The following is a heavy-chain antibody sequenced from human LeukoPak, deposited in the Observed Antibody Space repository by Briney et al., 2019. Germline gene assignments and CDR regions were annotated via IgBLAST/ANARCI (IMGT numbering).Heavy chain of an antibody. V-gene: IGHV4-30-2*01. D-gene: IGHD2-2*01. CDR1: GGSISSGGYY. J-gene: IGHJ4*02. Sequence: SETLSLTCTVSGGSISSGGYYWSWIRQPPGKGLEWIGYIYHSGSTYYNPSLKSRVTISVDRSKNQFSLKLSSVTAADTAVYYCATTDCSTSCYSDNYFDYWGQGTLVTVSP. CDR3: ATTDCSTSCYSDNYFDY. CDR2: IYHSGST.